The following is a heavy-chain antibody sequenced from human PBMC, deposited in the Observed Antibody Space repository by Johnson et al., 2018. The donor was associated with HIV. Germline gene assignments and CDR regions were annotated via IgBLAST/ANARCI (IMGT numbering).Heavy chain of an antibody. CDR1: GFTFSSYA. Sequence: QVQLVESGGGVVQPGRSLRLSCAASGFTFSSYAMHWVRQAPGKGLEWVAVISYDGSNKYYVDSVKGRFTISRDKSKNTLYLQMNSLRAEDTAVYYCANGDSYYYDSSGYYYNAFDIWGQGTMVTVSS. CDR3: ANGDSYYYDSSGYYYNAFDI. J-gene: IGHJ3*02. D-gene: IGHD3-22*01. CDR2: ISYDGSNK. V-gene: IGHV3-30-3*01.